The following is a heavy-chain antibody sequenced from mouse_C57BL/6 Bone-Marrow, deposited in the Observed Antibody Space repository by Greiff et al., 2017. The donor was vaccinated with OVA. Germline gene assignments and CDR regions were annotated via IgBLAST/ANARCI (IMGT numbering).Heavy chain of an antibody. Sequence: QVHVKQSGAELARPGASVKLSCKASGYTFTSYGISWVKQRTGQGLEWIGEIYPRSGNTYYNEKFKGKATLTADKSSSTAYMELRSLTSEDSAVYFCARWNYYGSSYVDYWGQGTTLTVSS. V-gene: IGHV1-81*01. D-gene: IGHD1-1*01. J-gene: IGHJ2*01. CDR3: ARWNYYGSSYVDY. CDR1: GYTFTSYG. CDR2: IYPRSGNT.